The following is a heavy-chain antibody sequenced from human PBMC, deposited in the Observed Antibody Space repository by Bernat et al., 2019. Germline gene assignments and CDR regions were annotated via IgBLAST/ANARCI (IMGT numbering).Heavy chain of an antibody. Sequence: EVQLVESGGGLVQPGRSLRLSCAASGFTFDDYAMHWVRQAPGKGLEWVAGISWHSGSIGYADSVKGRFTISRDNAKNSLYLQMNSLRAEETAVYYCAREPPPTGDDYWGQGTLVTVSS. CDR2: ISWHSGSI. CDR3: AREPPPTGDDY. D-gene: IGHD7-27*01. CDR1: GFTFDDYA. V-gene: IGHV3-9*01. J-gene: IGHJ4*02.